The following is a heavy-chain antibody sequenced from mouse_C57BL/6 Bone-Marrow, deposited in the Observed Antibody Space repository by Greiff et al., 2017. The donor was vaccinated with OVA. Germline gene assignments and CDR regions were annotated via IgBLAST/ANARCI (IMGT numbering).Heavy chain of an antibody. J-gene: IGHJ2*01. Sequence: QVQLKESGAELVKPGASVKLSCKASGYTFTEYTIHWVKQRSGQGLEWIGWFYPGSGSIKYNEKFKDKATLTADKSSSTVYMELSRLTSEDSAVYFCARHEGNSSGYGGFGYWGQGTTLTVSS. CDR1: GYTFTEYT. V-gene: IGHV1-62-2*01. CDR2: FYPGSGSI. CDR3: ARHEGNSSGYGGFGY. D-gene: IGHD3-2*02.